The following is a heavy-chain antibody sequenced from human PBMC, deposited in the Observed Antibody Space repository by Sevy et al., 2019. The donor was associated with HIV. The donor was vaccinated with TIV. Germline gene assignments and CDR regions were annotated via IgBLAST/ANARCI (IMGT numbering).Heavy chain of an antibody. CDR3: AKTINSGGGVVPAANYYYYGLDV. CDR1: GFTFSGYA. V-gene: IGHV3-23*01. J-gene: IGHJ6*02. CDR2: INGKGRST. Sequence: GGSLRLSCAASGFTFSGYAMNWVRQAPGKGLEWVSAINGKGRSTHYADSVEGRFTISRDNSENTLYLQMNSLRAEDTAVYYCAKTINSGGGVVPAANYYYYGLDVWGQGTTVTVSS. D-gene: IGHD2-2*01.